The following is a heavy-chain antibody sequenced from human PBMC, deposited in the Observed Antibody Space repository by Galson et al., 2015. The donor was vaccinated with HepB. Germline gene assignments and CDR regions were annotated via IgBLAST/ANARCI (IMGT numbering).Heavy chain of an antibody. CDR1: GFTFSSYA. CDR2: ISYDGSNK. D-gene: IGHD6-13*01. V-gene: IGHV3-30-3*01. Sequence: SLRLSCAASGFTFSSYAMHWVRQAPGKGLEWVAVISYDGSNKYYADSVKGRFTISRDNSKNTLYLQMNSLRAEDTAVYYCARLRIAAAATSDYWGQGTLVTVSS. J-gene: IGHJ4*02. CDR3: ARLRIAAAATSDY.